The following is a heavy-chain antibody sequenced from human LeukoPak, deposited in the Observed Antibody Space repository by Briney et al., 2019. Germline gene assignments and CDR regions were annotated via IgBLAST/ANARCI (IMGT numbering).Heavy chain of an antibody. J-gene: IGHJ4*02. D-gene: IGHD1-26*01. Sequence: GGSLRPSCAASGFTFSSYAMHWVRQAPGKGLEWVAVISYDGSNKYYADSVKGRFTISRDNSKNTLYLQMNSLRAEDTAVYYCAREGSSGSYLFDYWGQGTLVTVSS. CDR3: AREGSSGSYLFDY. CDR1: GFTFSSYA. CDR2: ISYDGSNK. V-gene: IGHV3-30-3*01.